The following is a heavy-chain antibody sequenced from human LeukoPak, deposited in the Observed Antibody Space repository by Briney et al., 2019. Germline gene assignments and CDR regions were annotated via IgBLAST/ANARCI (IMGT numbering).Heavy chain of an antibody. Sequence: ASVKVSCKASGYTFTSYDINWVRQATGQGLEWMGWMNPDSGNTGYAQKFQGRVTMTRNTSISTAYMELSSLRSEDTAVYYCARGHPSGWFYYYYYGMDVWGQGTTVTVSS. D-gene: IGHD6-19*01. CDR2: MNPDSGNT. J-gene: IGHJ6*02. CDR1: GYTFTSYD. V-gene: IGHV1-8*01. CDR3: ARGHPSGWFYYYYYGMDV.